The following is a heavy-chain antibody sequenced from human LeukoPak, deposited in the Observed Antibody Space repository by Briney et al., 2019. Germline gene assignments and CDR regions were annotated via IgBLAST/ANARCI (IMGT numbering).Heavy chain of an antibody. J-gene: IGHJ4*02. V-gene: IGHV4-4*02. CDR1: GDFISSCDW. Sequence: SETLSLTCAVSGDFISSCDWWSWVRQAPGEGLEWIGEVHESGSTNCNPSLKSRVTISIDKSKDQVSLKLSSVTAADTAVYYCSRGGNHRLDFWGQGTLVTVSS. D-gene: IGHD1-14*01. CDR2: VHESGST. CDR3: SRGGNHRLDF.